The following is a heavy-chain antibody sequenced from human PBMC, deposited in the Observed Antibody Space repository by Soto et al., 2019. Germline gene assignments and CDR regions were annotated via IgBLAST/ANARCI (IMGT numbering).Heavy chain of an antibody. CDR1: GFTFSSNA. J-gene: IGHJ3*02. CDR3: ARITGGLTGI. Sequence: AGSLRLSCSASGFTFSSNAMSWIRKAPGKGLEWVSYISSSGSTIYYADSVKGRFTISRDNAKNSLYLQMNSLRAEDTAVYYCARITGGLTGIWGQGTMVTVSS. V-gene: IGHV3-11*01. D-gene: IGHD7-27*01. CDR2: ISSSGSTI.